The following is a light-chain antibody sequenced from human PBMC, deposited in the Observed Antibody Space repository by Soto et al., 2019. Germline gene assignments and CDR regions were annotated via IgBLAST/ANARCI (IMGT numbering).Light chain of an antibody. J-gene: IGKJ1*01. CDR2: GAS. CDR1: QSVSSSS. CDR3: QQFGSSPWT. Sequence: EIGLTQAQGTLSLSPGERATLSCRASQSVSSSSLAWYQQKPGQAPRLLIYGASTRATGIPDRFSGSGSGTDFTLNISRLEPEDFAVYYSQQFGSSPWTFGQGTKVEIK. V-gene: IGKV3-20*01.